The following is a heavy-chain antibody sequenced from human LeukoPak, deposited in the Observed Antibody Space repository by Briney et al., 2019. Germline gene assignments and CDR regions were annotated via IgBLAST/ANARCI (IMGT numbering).Heavy chain of an antibody. CDR3: ARDRHSRVIWLSRIYYFDY. CDR2: IIPILGIA. Sequence: ASVKVSCKASGGTFSSYAISWVRQAPGHGLGWMGRIIPILGIANYAQKFQGRVTITADKSTSTAYMELSSLRSEDTAVYYCARDRHSRVIWLSRIYYFDYWGQGTLVTVSS. D-gene: IGHD3-9*01. CDR1: GGTFSSYA. J-gene: IGHJ4*02. V-gene: IGHV1-69*04.